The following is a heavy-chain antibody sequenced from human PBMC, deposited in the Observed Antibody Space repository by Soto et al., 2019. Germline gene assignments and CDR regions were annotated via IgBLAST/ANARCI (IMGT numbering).Heavy chain of an antibody. CDR3: ARDPATSFGGSH. CDR1: GGTFSSSA. J-gene: IGHJ4*02. CDR2: IIPIFGTA. Sequence: SVKVSCKASGGTFSSSAISCVRQAPGQGLEWMGGIIPIFGTANYAQKSQGRVTIIADESTSTAYMELSSLRSEDTAVYYCARDPATSFGGSHWGQGTLVTVSS. D-gene: IGHD5-12*01. V-gene: IGHV1-69*13.